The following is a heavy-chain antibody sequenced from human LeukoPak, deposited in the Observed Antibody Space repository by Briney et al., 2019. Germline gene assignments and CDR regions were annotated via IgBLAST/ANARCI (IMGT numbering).Heavy chain of an antibody. CDR3: VKAYTERYYGAEYFQH. D-gene: IGHD1-26*01. V-gene: IGHV3-23*01. CDR1: GFTFSSYA. J-gene: IGHJ1*01. CDR2: ISGSAGST. Sequence: GGSLRLSCAASGFTFSSYAMSWVRQAPGKGLEWVSAISGSAGSTYYGNSVKGRFTISRDNSKNTLYLQMSSLRPEDTAVYYCVKAYTERYYGAEYFQHWGQGTLVTVSS.